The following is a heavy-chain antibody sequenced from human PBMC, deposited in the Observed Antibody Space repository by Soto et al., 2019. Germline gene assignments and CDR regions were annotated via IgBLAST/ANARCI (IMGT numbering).Heavy chain of an antibody. J-gene: IGHJ4*02. CDR3: ARSDHVDRYFDY. D-gene: IGHD3-16*01. Sequence: QVELVQSGPEVKKPGASVKVSCKASGYSFTNYAIGWVRQAPGQGLEWVGWISPFHGDTNYAQNFQGRITVTTDSSTSTASMDLGRLRSDDTAVYYCARSDHVDRYFDYWGQGTRITVSS. CDR2: ISPFHGDT. CDR1: GYSFTNYA. V-gene: IGHV1-18*01.